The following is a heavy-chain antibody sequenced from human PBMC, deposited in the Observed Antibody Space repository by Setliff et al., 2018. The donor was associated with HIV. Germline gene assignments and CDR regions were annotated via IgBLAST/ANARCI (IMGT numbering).Heavy chain of an antibody. CDR3: ARERQWLERDYFDY. J-gene: IGHJ4*02. CDR1: GGSISSSSYY. D-gene: IGHD6-19*01. Sequence: SETLSLTCTVSGGSISSSSYYWGWIRQPPGKGLEWIGNIYYSGSTYYNPSLKSRVSMSVDTSKNQFSLKLSSVTAADTAVYYCARERQWLERDYFDYWGQGTLVTVSS. V-gene: IGHV4-39*02. CDR2: IYYSGST.